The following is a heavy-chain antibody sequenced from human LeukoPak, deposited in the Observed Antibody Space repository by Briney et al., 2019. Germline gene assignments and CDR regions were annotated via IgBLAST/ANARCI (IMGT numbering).Heavy chain of an antibody. CDR1: GYTFTIYV. D-gene: IGHD3-10*01. CDR3: ARVPLELWFGEWYYYYMVV. J-gene: IGHJ6*03. CDR2: ISAYNGNT. Sequence: ASVKVSCKASGYTFTIYVISGVRQAPGQGLEWMGWISAYNGNTHYPQKLQGRVTMTTDTSTSTAYMELRSLRSEDTAVYYCARVPLELWFGEWYYYYMVVWRKGTTVTISS. V-gene: IGHV1-18*01.